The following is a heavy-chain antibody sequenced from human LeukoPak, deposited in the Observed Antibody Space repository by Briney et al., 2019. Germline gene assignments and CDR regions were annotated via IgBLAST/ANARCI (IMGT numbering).Heavy chain of an antibody. J-gene: IGHJ5*02. Sequence: ASVKVSCKASGYTFTGYYMHWVRQAPGQGLEWMGRINPNSGGTNYAQKFQGRVTMTRDTSISTAYMELSRLRSDDTAVYYCARGLLTGLSWKFDPWGQGTLVTVSS. CDR1: GYTFTGYY. CDR2: INPNSGGT. V-gene: IGHV1-2*06. D-gene: IGHD3-9*01. CDR3: ARGLLTGLSWKFDP.